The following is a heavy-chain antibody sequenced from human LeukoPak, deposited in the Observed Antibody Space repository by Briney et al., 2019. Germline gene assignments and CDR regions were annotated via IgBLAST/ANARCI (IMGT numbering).Heavy chain of an antibody. D-gene: IGHD6-19*01. CDR2: IYPGDSDA. CDR3: ARRDSSAWFYFDY. CDR1: GYSFATSW. Sequence: GESLKISCKASGYSFATSWIAWVRQMPGKGLEWMGIIYPGDSDARYSPSFQGQVTISADKSISTVYLQWNSLKASDTATYYCARRDSSAWFYFDYWGQGTLVAVSP. V-gene: IGHV5-51*01. J-gene: IGHJ4*02.